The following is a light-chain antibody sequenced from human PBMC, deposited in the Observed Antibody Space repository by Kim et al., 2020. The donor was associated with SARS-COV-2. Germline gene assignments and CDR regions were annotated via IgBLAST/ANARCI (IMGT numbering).Light chain of an antibody. V-gene: IGLV3-9*01. CDR3: QVWDSSIGYV. Sequence: SYELTQPLSVSVALGQTARITCGGDNIGSKDVHWYQQKSGQAPVLVIYRDNNRPSGIPERFSGSNSGNTATLTISGAQAGDEADYYCQVWDSSIGYVFGTGTKVTVL. CDR1: NIGSKD. CDR2: RDN. J-gene: IGLJ1*01.